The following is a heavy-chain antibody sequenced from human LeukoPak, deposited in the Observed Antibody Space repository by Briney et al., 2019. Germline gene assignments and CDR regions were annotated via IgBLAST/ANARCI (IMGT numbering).Heavy chain of an antibody. Sequence: SGPTLVXPTQTLTLTCTFSGFSLSTRGVGVGWIRQPPGKALEWLALIYWDDDKRYSPSLKSRLTITKDTSKNQVVLTMTNMDPVDTATYYCALHSEVGVVNDYWGQGTLVAVSS. J-gene: IGHJ4*02. V-gene: IGHV2-5*02. CDR3: ALHSEVGVVNDY. D-gene: IGHD3-3*01. CDR2: IYWDDDK. CDR1: GFSLSTRGVG.